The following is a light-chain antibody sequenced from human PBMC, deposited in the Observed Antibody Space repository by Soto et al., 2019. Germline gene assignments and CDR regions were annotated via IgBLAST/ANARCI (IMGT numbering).Light chain of an antibody. CDR1: QSVGIN. Sequence: EVVMTQSPAILSVSPGERATLSCRASQSVGINVAWYQQKPGQAPRLLIYGASTRATGSPDRFSASGSATEIPLTISSLLSEDFAFYYCQQYNDWPRTFGQGTKVYIK. J-gene: IGKJ1*01. CDR3: QQYNDWPRT. CDR2: GAS. V-gene: IGKV3-15*01.